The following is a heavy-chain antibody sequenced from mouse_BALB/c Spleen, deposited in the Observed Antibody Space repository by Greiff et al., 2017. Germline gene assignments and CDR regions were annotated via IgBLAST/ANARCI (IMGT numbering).Heavy chain of an antibody. Sequence: QVQLQQSGPGLVAPSQSLSITFTVSGFSLTSYGVHWLRQPPGKGLEWLGVIWAGGSTNYNSALMSRLSISKDNSKSQVFLKMNSLQTDDTAMYYCARAAPLLRLGMDYGGQGTSVTVTS. CDR2: IWAGGST. V-gene: IGHV2-9*02. CDR3: ARAAPLLRLGMDY. CDR1: GFSLTSYG. J-gene: IGHJ4*01. D-gene: IGHD1-2*01.